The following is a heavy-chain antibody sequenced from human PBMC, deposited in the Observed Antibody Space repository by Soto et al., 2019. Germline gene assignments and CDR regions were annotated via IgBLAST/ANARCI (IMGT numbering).Heavy chain of an antibody. CDR1: GYSFTSYW. CDR2: IYPGDSDT. CDR3: ARHGESSSGWVGTSDTYCGMDV. Sequence: HGESLKISCKGSGYSFTSYWIGWVRQMPGKGLEWMGIIYPGDSDTRYSPSFQGQVTISADKSISTAYLQWSSLKASDTAMYYCARHGESSSGWVGTSDTYCGMDVWGKGTTVTVPS. J-gene: IGHJ6*04. V-gene: IGHV5-51*01. D-gene: IGHD6-13*01.